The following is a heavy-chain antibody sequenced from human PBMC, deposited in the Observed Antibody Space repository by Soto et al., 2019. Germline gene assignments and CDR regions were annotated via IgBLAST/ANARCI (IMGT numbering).Heavy chain of an antibody. V-gene: IGHV3-21*01. CDR3: ARDIGPHTYYDILPGSRWGSPFDP. CDR1: GFTFRSYS. J-gene: IGHJ5*02. CDR2: ISSSSSYI. D-gene: IGHD3-9*01. Sequence: VGSLRLSCAASGFTFRSYSMNWVRQAPGKGLEWVSSISSSSSYIYYADSVKGRFTISRDNAKNSLYLQMNSLRAEDTAVYYCARDIGPHTYYDILPGSRWGSPFDPWGQGTLVTVPS.